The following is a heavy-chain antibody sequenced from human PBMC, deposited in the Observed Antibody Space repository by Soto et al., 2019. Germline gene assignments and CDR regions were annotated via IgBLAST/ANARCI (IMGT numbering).Heavy chain of an antibody. CDR3: ARVVTHPVPSTYYGLDV. CDR2: IDHRGGST. Sequence: QVQLVQSGAELKKPGASVKVCCEASGYIFTSHFVHWVRQAPGQGLEWVGIIDHRGGSTNSAHQIRDRVTLTSDTSASTFYSDLTSLRPEDPAVYYCARVVTHPVPSTYYGLDVWGQGTTVIVSS. J-gene: IGHJ6*02. CDR1: GYIFTSHF. V-gene: IGHV1-46*01. D-gene: IGHD2-15*01.